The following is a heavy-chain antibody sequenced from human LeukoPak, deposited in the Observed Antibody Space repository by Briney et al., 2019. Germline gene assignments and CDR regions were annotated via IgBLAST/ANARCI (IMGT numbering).Heavy chain of an antibody. CDR2: INHSGST. J-gene: IGHJ4*02. CDR1: GGSFSGYY. V-gene: IGHV4-34*01. Sequence: PSETLSLTCAVYGGSFSGYYWSWIRQPPGKGLEWIGEINHSGSTNYNPSLKSRVTISVDTSKNQFSLKLSSGTAADTAVYYCARGLRKQQLAYYCDCWGQGTLVTVSS. CDR3: ARGLRKQQLAYYCDC. D-gene: IGHD6-13*01.